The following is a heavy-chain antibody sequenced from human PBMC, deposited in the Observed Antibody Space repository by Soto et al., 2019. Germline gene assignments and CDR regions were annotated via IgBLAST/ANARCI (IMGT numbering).Heavy chain of an antibody. J-gene: IGHJ3*02. Sequence: QVQLVQSGAEVKKPGASVKVSCKASGYTFTSYGISWVRQAPGQGLEWMGWISAYNGNTNYAQKLQGRVTMTTDTSTGTAYMKLRSLRADDTAVYYCGIVLTMEGVADTSAQVDDFDIWGQGTMVTVSS. D-gene: IGHD3-10*01. CDR1: GYTFTSYG. CDR3: GIVLTMEGVADTSAQVDDFDI. CDR2: ISAYNGNT. V-gene: IGHV1-18*01.